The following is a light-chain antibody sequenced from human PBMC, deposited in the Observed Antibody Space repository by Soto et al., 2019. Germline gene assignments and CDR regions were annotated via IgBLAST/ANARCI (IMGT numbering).Light chain of an antibody. J-gene: IGKJ4*01. CDR2: GPS. CDR3: QQYNDWPPS. V-gene: IGKV3-15*01. CDR1: QRIGRD. Sequence: EILLTQTPAILSASPGDAITLSCRASQRIGRDLAWYQQRRGQSPRLLIYGPSTRATGVPARFSGSGSGAESTLTISNLQAEDFAVYYCQQYNDWPPSCGGGTKVEI.